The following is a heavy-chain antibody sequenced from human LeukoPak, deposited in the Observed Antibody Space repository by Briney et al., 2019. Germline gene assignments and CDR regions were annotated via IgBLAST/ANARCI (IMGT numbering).Heavy chain of an antibody. J-gene: IGHJ6*03. CDR1: GGTFSSYA. CDR2: ITPIFGTA. V-gene: IGHV1-69*05. Sequence: SVKVSCKASGGTFSSYAISWVRQAPGQGLEWMGGITPIFGTANYAQKFQGRVTITTDESTSTAYMELSSLRSEDTAVYYCARVAYDILTGPYYYYMDVWGKGTTVTVSS. D-gene: IGHD3-9*01. CDR3: ARVAYDILTGPYYYYMDV.